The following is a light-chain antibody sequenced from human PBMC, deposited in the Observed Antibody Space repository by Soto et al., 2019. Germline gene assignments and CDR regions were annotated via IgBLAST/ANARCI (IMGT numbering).Light chain of an antibody. Sequence: EMLVTQSPATLSVSPGERATLSWRASQDVSSNLAWYQQKPGQAPRLLIYGASTRATGVPARFSGSGSGTEFTLTISSLQSEDFAVYYCQQYNNWTRTFGHGTKVDIK. V-gene: IGKV3-15*01. CDR1: QDVSSN. CDR2: GAS. J-gene: IGKJ1*01. CDR3: QQYNNWTRT.